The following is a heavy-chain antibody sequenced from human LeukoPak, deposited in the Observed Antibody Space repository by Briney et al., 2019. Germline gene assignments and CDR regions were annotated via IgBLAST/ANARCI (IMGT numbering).Heavy chain of an antibody. CDR1: GFSFRSYG. CDR3: AKPHFDD. J-gene: IGHJ4*02. Sequence: GGSLRLSCAACGFSFRSYGMHWVREAPGKGLEWVAFIRYDGSNKYYADSVKGRFTISRDNSKNTLYLQMNSLRAGDTAVYYCAKPHFDDWGQGTLVTVSS. CDR2: IRYDGSNK. V-gene: IGHV3-30*02.